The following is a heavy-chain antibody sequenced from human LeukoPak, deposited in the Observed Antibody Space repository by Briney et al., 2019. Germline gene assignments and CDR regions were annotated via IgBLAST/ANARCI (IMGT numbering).Heavy chain of an antibody. CDR2: ISSSSSYI. V-gene: IGHV3-21*01. Sequence: GGSLRLSCAASGFTFSSYSMNWVRQAPGKGLEWVSSISSSSSYIYYADSVKGRFTISRDNAKNSLYLQMNSLRAEDTAVYYCAREGITIFGVVIIGGNYFDYWGQGTLVTVSS. D-gene: IGHD3-3*01. J-gene: IGHJ4*02. CDR3: AREGITIFGVVIIGGNYFDY. CDR1: GFTFSSYS.